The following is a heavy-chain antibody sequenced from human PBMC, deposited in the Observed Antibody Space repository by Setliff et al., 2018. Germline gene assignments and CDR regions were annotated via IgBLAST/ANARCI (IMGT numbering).Heavy chain of an antibody. J-gene: IGHJ3*02. D-gene: IGHD6-13*01. V-gene: IGHV3-74*01. CDR1: GFIFSGYW. Sequence: PGGSLRLSCAASGFIFSGYWMHWVRQAPGKGLMWVSRMHSDGSSTTYADSVKGRFTMSRDNANNALYLQMNSLTAEDTAVYYCAREMEAAGQRAFDIWGQGTMVTVSS. CDR3: AREMEAAGQRAFDI. CDR2: MHSDGSST.